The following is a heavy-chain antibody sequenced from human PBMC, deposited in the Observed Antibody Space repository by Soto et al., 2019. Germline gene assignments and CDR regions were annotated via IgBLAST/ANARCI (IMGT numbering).Heavy chain of an antibody. J-gene: IGHJ1*01. Sequence: GGSLRLSWAASGFTFSNYAMSWVRQAPGKGLEWVSAISGSGGSTYYADSVKGRFTISRDNSKNTLYLQMNSLRAEDTAVYYCAKDYYDFWSALGGFQHWGQGTLVTVSS. CDR2: ISGSGGST. V-gene: IGHV3-23*01. CDR3: AKDYYDFWSALGGFQH. D-gene: IGHD3-3*01. CDR1: GFTFSNYA.